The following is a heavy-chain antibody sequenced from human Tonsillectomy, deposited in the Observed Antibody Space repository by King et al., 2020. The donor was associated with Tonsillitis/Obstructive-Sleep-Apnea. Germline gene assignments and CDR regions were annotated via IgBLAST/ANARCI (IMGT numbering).Heavy chain of an antibody. D-gene: IGHD3-3*01. J-gene: IGHJ5*02. Sequence: VQLVESGGGLVKPGGSLRLSCAASGVTFSDYYMSWIRQAPGKGLEWVSDISSSSSYTNHADSVKGRFTISRDNAKNSLYLQMNSLRAEDTAVYYCARDWRVTAIPTFWFDPWGQGTLVTVSS. V-gene: IGHV3-11*06. CDR1: GVTFSDYY. CDR3: ARDWRVTAIPTFWFDP. CDR2: ISSSSSYT.